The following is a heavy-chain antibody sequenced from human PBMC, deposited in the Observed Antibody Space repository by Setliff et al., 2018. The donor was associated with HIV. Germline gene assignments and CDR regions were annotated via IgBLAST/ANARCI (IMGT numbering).Heavy chain of an antibody. J-gene: IGHJ4*02. CDR3: ARDPSYSPYYDFWSGYPPFDY. V-gene: IGHV1-46*01. Sequence: ASVKVSCKASGYTFTSYYMHWVRQAPGQGLEWMGIINPSGGSTSYAQKFQGRVTMTRDTSTSTVYMELSSLRSEDTAIYYCARDPSYSPYYDFWSGYPPFDYWGQGTLVTVSS. CDR2: INPSGGST. D-gene: IGHD3-3*01. CDR1: GYTFTSYY.